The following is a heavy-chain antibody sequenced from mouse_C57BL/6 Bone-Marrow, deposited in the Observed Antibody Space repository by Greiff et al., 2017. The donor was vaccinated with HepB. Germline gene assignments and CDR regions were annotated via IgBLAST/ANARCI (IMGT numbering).Heavy chain of an antibody. J-gene: IGHJ1*03. Sequence: QVQLQQSGSELRSPGSSVKLSCKDFDSEVFPIAYMSWVRQKPGHGFEWIGGILPSIGRTIYGEKFEDKATLDADTLSNTAYLELNSLTSEDSAIYYCARVGDKLLRCYWYFDVWGTGTTVTVSS. CDR1: DSEVFPIAY. V-gene: IGHV15-2*01. CDR2: ILPSIGRT. CDR3: ARVGDKLLRCYWYFDV. D-gene: IGHD1-1*01.